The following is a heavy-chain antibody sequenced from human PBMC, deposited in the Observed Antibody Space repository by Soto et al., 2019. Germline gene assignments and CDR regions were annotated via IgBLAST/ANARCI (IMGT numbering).Heavy chain of an antibody. CDR2: IIPILGIA. CDR1: GFTFTSSA. V-gene: IGHV1-69*04. CDR3: ARDLPEAAGHDY. D-gene: IGHD6-25*01. Sequence: SVKVSCKASGFTFTSSAVQWVRQARGQRLEWMGRIIPILGIANYAQKFQGRVTITADKSTSTAYMELSSLRSEDTAVYYCARDLPEAAGHDYWG. J-gene: IGHJ4*01.